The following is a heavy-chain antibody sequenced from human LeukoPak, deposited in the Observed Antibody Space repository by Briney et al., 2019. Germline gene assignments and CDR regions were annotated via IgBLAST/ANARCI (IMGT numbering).Heavy chain of an antibody. J-gene: IGHJ5*02. D-gene: IGHD6-13*01. CDR3: AKSSIYSSSWYGGVDWFDP. Sequence: GGSLRLSCAASGFTFDDYAMHWVRQAPGKGLEWVSGISWNSGSIGYADSVKGRFTISRDNAKNSLYLQMNSLRAEDTALYYRAKSSIYSSSWYGGVDWFDPWGQGTLVTVSS. CDR1: GFTFDDYA. V-gene: IGHV3-9*01. CDR2: ISWNSGSI.